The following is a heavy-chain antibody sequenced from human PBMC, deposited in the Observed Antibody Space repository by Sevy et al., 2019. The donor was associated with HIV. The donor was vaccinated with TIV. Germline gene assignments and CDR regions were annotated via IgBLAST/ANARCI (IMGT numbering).Heavy chain of an antibody. V-gene: IGHV3-9*03. Sequence: GGSLRLSCAASGFKFGDYAMHWVRQPPGKGLEWVSGISWNSGDVDYAASVKGRFTISRDNTKNSLYLQMNSLRAEDMALYYCAKDMAGECGYSTSCFTMDHWGLGTLVTVSS. D-gene: IGHD2-2*02. J-gene: IGHJ4*02. CDR1: GFKFGDYA. CDR3: AKDMAGECGYSTSCFTMDH. CDR2: ISWNSGDV.